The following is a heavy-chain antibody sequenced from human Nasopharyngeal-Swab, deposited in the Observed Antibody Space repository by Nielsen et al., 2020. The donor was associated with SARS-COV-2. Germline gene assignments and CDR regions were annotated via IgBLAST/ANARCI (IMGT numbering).Heavy chain of an antibody. CDR3: ATAYGSVSSHEY. CDR2: ISSYNGDT. V-gene: IGHV1-18*01. CDR1: GYTFTSFG. D-gene: IGHD3-10*01. Sequence: ASVKVSCKASGYTFTSFGISWVRQAPGQGLEWMRWISSYNGDTHYAHSLQGRITMTTDTSTSTAYLELRSLRSDDTAMYYCATAYGSVSSHEYWGQGTLVTVSS. J-gene: IGHJ4*02.